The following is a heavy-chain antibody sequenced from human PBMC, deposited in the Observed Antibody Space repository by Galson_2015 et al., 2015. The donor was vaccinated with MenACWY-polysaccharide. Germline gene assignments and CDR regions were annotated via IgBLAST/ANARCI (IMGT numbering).Heavy chain of an antibody. Sequence: SLRLSCAASGFTFSSYAMTWVRQAPGKGLVWVAYISRSGTTIYYTDSVKGRFTISRDNVKNSLYLQMNSLRDEDTAVYYCARAGQEQLVDELGDYWGQGTLVTVSS. V-gene: IGHV3-48*02. CDR1: GFTFSSYA. J-gene: IGHJ4*02. D-gene: IGHD6-13*01. CDR2: ISRSGTTI. CDR3: ARAGQEQLVDELGDY.